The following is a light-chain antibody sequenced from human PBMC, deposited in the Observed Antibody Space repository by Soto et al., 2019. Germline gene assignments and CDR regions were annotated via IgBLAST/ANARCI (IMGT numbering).Light chain of an antibody. Sequence: QSALTQPASVSGSPGQSITISCTGTSSDVGGYNYVSWYQQHPGKAPQLMIYEVSNRPSGASNRFSGSKSGNTASMTISGLPAEDEADYYCISYKSSSTLVFGGGTKLTVL. CDR3: ISYKSSSTLV. CDR2: EVS. V-gene: IGLV2-14*01. J-gene: IGLJ3*02. CDR1: SSDVGGYNY.